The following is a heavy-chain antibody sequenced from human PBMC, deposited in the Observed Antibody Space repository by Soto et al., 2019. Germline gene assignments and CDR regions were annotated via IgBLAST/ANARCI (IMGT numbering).Heavy chain of an antibody. CDR1: GFTFSSYA. CDR2: ISGSGGIT. CDR3: AKDQGPQLGIRSFDI. D-gene: IGHD7-27*01. Sequence: GGSLRLSCAASGFTFSSYAMSWVRQAPGKGLEWVSAISGSGGITYYADSVKGRFTIARVNSKNTLYLQMNSLRAEDTAVYYCAKDQGPQLGIRSFDIWGQGTMVTVSS. J-gene: IGHJ3*02. V-gene: IGHV3-23*01.